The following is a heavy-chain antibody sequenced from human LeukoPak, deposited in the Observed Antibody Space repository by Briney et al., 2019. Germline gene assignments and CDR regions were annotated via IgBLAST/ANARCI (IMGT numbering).Heavy chain of an antibody. CDR1: GFTVSSNY. CDR3: ARTTELDAFDI. CDR2: IYSGGST. Sequence: GGSLRLSCAASGFTVSSNYMSWVRQAPGKELEWVSVIYSGGSTYYADSVKGRFTISRDNSKNTLYLQMNSLRAEDTAVYYCARTTELDAFDIWGQGTMVTASS. D-gene: IGHD4-11*01. J-gene: IGHJ3*02. V-gene: IGHV3-66*01.